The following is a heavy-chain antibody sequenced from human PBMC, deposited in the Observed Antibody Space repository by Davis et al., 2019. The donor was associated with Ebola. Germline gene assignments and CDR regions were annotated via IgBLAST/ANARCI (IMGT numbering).Heavy chain of an antibody. V-gene: IGHV4-39*01. CDR1: GGSISSSSYY. J-gene: IGHJ4*02. D-gene: IGHD2-8*01. CDR2: IYYSGST. Sequence: MPGGSLRLSCTVSGGSISSSSYYWGWIRQPPGKGLEWIGSIYYSGSTYYNPSLKSRVTISVDTSKNQFPLKLSSVTAADTAVYYCAVDIVLMVYAWFDYWGQGTLVTVSS. CDR3: AVDIVLMVYAWFDY.